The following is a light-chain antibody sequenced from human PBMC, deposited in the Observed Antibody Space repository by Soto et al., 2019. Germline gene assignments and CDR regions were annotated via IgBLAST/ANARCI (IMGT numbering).Light chain of an antibody. Sequence: DIAMTQSPDSLAVSLGERATINCKSSQSVLYSSNNKNYLAWYQQKSGQPPKLLIYWASTRESGVSDRFSGSGSGTDFTLTISSLQAEDVAVYYCQQYYSTPLTFDQGTKVEIK. CDR1: QSVLYSSNNKNY. J-gene: IGKJ1*01. V-gene: IGKV4-1*01. CDR2: WAS. CDR3: QQYYSTPLT.